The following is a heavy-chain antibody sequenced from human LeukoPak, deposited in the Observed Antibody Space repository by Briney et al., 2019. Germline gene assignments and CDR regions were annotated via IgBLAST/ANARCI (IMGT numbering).Heavy chain of an antibody. D-gene: IGHD6-6*01. Sequence: PSETLSLTCTVSGGSISSSSYYWGWIRQPPGKGLEWIGSIYYSGSTYYNPSLKSRVTISVDTSKNQFSLKLSSVTAADTAVYYCASLIAARRSDIPNYVDYWGQGTLVTVSS. CDR2: IYYSGST. CDR3: ASLIAARRSDIPNYVDY. V-gene: IGHV4-39*01. J-gene: IGHJ4*02. CDR1: GGSISSSSYY.